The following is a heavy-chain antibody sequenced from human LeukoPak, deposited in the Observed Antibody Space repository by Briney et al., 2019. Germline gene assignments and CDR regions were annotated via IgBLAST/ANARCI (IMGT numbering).Heavy chain of an antibody. J-gene: IGHJ4*02. Sequence: PGRSLRLSCAASEFTFSSYSMNWVRQAPGKGLEWVSSISSSSSYIYYADSVKGRFTISIDNAKNSLYLQMNSLRAEDTAVYYCAIRGSPMVRNYWGQGTLVTVSS. CDR1: EFTFSSYS. CDR2: ISSSSSYI. V-gene: IGHV3-21*01. CDR3: AIRGSPMVRNY. D-gene: IGHD3-10*01.